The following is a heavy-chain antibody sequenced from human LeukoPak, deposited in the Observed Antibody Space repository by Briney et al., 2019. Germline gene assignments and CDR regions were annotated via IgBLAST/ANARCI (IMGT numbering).Heavy chain of an antibody. CDR3: ARVVAVADSFDY. V-gene: IGHV1-46*01. D-gene: IGHD6-19*01. CDR1: GYTFTGYY. Sequence: ASVKVSCKASGYTFTGYYMHWVRQAPGQGLEWMGIINPSGGSTSYAQKFQGRVTMTRDTSTSTVYMELSSLGSEDTAVYYCARVVAVADSFDYWGQGTLVTVSS. J-gene: IGHJ4*02. CDR2: INPSGGST.